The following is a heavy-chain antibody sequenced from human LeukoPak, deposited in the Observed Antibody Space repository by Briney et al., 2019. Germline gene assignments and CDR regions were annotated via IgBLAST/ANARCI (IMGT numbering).Heavy chain of an antibody. J-gene: IGHJ5*02. CDR3: ASSYYYGSGSYYKEPLNWFDP. CDR2: INAGNGNT. V-gene: IGHV1-3*01. Sequence: GASVKVSCKASGYTFTSYAMHWVRQAPGQRLEWMGWINAGNGNTKYSQKFQGRVTITRDTSASTAYMELSSLRSEDTAVYYCASSYYYGSGSYYKEPLNWFDPWGQGTLVTVSS. CDR1: GYTFTSYA. D-gene: IGHD3-10*01.